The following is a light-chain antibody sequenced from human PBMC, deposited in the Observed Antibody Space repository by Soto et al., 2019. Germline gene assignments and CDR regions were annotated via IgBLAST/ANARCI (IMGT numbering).Light chain of an antibody. CDR3: QQRSNWIT. Sequence: EILMTQSPAILSVSPGERVTLSCRAGQGVSRNFAWYQQKPGQAPSLLIYGAFTRATGVPARFSGSGSGTDFTLTISSLEPDDVIIYYCQQRSNWITFGQGTRLEIK. V-gene: IGKV3-11*01. CDR2: GAF. J-gene: IGKJ5*01. CDR1: QGVSRN.